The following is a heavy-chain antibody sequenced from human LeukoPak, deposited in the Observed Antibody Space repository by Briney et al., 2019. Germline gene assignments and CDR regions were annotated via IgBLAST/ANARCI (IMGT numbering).Heavy chain of an antibody. CDR2: INHSGST. Sequence: SETLSLTCAVYVGSFSGYYWSWLRQPPGKGLEWIGEINHSGSTNYNPSLKSRVTISVDTSKNQFSLKLSSVTAADTAVYYCARRPEYYDYVWGSYRYLYYFDYWGQGTLVTVSS. D-gene: IGHD3-16*02. V-gene: IGHV4-34*01. J-gene: IGHJ4*02. CDR3: ARRPEYYDYVWGSYRYLYYFDY. CDR1: VGSFSGYY.